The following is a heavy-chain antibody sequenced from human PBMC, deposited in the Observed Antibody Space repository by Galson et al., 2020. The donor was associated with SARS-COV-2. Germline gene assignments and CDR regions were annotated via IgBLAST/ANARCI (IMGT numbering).Heavy chain of an antibody. V-gene: IGHV4-59*01. J-gene: IGHJ3*02. CDR1: GGSISSYY. D-gene: IGHD2-8*01. CDR3: ARGFNGGRRGAFDI. Sequence: SETLSLTCTVSGGSISSYYWSWIRQPPGKGLEWIGYIYYSGSTNYNPSLKSRVTISVDTSKNQFSLKLSSVTAADTAVYYCARGFNGGRRGAFDIWGQGTMVTVSS. CDR2: IYYSGST.